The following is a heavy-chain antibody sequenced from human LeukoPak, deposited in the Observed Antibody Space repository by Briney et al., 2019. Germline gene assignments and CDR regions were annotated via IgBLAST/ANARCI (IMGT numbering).Heavy chain of an antibody. CDR3: AREGYCSSTTCLPDY. D-gene: IGHD2-2*01. Sequence: PSETLSLTCAVYGGSFSGYYWSWIRQPPGKGLEWIGEINHSGSTNYNPSLKSRVTISVDTSKNQFSLKLSSVTAADTAVYYCAREGYCSSTTCLPDYWGQGTLITVSS. J-gene: IGHJ4*02. CDR2: INHSGST. CDR1: GGSFSGYY. V-gene: IGHV4-34*01.